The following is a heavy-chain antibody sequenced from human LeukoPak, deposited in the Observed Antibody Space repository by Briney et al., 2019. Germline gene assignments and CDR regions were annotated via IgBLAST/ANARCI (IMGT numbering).Heavy chain of an antibody. D-gene: IGHD1-14*01. V-gene: IGHV4-39*07. CDR3: ARENRRGAFDI. Sequence: SETLSLTCTVSGGSISSSSYYWGWIRQPPGKGLEWIGSIYYSGSTYYNPSLKSRVTISVDTSKNQFSLKLSSVTAADTAVYYCARENRRGAFDIWGQGTMVTVSS. CDR2: IYYSGST. J-gene: IGHJ3*02. CDR1: GGSISSSSYY.